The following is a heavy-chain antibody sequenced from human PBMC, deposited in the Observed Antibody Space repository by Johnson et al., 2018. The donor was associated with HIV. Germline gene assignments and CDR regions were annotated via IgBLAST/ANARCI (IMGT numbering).Heavy chain of an antibody. CDR1: GITFSSYA. CDR3: ARDQDWGYYDSTAFDI. D-gene: IGHD3-22*01. CDR2: ISYDGSNK. V-gene: IGHV3-30*04. Sequence: QVQLVESGGGVVQSGRSLRLSCAASGITFSSYAMHWVRQAPGKGLEWVAVISYDGSNKYYADSVKGRFTISRDNSKNTLYLQMNSLRAEDTAVYYCARDQDWGYYDSTAFDIWGQGTMVTVSS. J-gene: IGHJ3*02.